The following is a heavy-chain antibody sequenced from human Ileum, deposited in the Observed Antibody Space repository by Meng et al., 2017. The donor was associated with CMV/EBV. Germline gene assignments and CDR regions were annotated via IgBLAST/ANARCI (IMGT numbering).Heavy chain of an antibody. J-gene: IGHJ3*02. CDR1: GFNFNDYY. D-gene: IGHD1-26*01. V-gene: IGHV3-11*04. CDR2: ISNSGTTI. Sequence: GESLKISCAGSGFNFNDYYMSWIRQAPGKGLEWISYISNSGTTIYYADSVKGRFTISRDDSKNTLYLQMNSLRAEDTAVYYCELDGERLFDFDIWGPGTMVTVSS. CDR3: ELDGERLFDFDI.